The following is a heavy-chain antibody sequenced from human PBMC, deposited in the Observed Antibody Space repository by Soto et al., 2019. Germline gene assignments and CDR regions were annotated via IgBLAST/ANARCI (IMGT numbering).Heavy chain of an antibody. J-gene: IGHJ4*02. CDR1: GFSFSDYS. V-gene: IGHV3-23*01. Sequence: EVQLLQSGGGLAQPGGSLTLSCAASGFSFSDYSMNWVRRAPGKGLEWVSAFSAGGDYRHYADSVKGRFTISRDNSKNTLFLQMNSLRAEDTARYYCVREARYDRGVYHYEGIDYWGQGTLVTVSS. CDR3: VREARYDRGVYHYEGIDY. D-gene: IGHD3-22*01. CDR2: FSAGGDYR.